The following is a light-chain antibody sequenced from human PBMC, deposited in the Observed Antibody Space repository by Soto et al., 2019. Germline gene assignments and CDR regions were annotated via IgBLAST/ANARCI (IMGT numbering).Light chain of an antibody. CDR1: QSVSAF. V-gene: IGKV1-39*01. CDR2: AAS. CDR3: QQYNNWPFS. J-gene: IGKJ5*01. Sequence: DIQMTQSPSSLSASVGDGVTITXXASQSVSAFLNWYQQKPGKAPKLLIYAASSLESGVPSRFSGSGSGTDFTLTISGLQSEDFALYFCQQYNNWPFSFGPGTRLEI.